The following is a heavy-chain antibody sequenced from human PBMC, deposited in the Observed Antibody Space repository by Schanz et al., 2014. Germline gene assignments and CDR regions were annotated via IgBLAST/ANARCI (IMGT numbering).Heavy chain of an antibody. D-gene: IGHD3-3*01. Sequence: QVQLVQSGAEVKKPGSSVTVSCKASGDTLSSYGISWVRQAHGQGLEWMGRIIPNLGSANYAQKFQGRVTITADKSTSTVYMELSSLRSEDTAIYYCARGNTIFGVVILGWLDPWGQGTLVTVSS. CDR1: GDTLSSYG. CDR3: ARGNTIFGVVILGWLDP. V-gene: IGHV1-69*04. CDR2: IIPNLGSA. J-gene: IGHJ5*02.